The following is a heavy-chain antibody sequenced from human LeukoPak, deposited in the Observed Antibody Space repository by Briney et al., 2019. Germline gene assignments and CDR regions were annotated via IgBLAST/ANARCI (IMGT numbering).Heavy chain of an antibody. CDR3: ARDQGRTSSRPYYYYHGMDV. J-gene: IGHJ6*02. Sequence: GGSLRLSCAASGFTFSSYSMNWVRQAPGKGLEWVSYISSSSSTIYYADSVKGRFTISRDNAKNSLYLQMNSLRDEDTAVYYCARDQGRTSSRPYYYYHGMDVWGQGTTVTVSS. V-gene: IGHV3-48*02. CDR2: ISSSSSTI. D-gene: IGHD6-13*01. CDR1: GFTFSSYS.